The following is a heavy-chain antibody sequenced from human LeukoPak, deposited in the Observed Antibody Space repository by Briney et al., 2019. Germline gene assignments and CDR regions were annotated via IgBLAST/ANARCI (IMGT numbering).Heavy chain of an antibody. Sequence: GGSLRLSCAASGFTFSSCVMSWVRQAPGKGLEWVSGISASGGSTYYADSVRGRFTISRDNSKNTLYLQMNNLRAEDTAIYYCARVGSRYCSGANCYDGFWGQGTLVSVSS. V-gene: IGHV3-23*01. D-gene: IGHD2-15*01. J-gene: IGHJ4*02. CDR1: GFTFSSCV. CDR2: ISASGGST. CDR3: ARVGSRYCSGANCYDGF.